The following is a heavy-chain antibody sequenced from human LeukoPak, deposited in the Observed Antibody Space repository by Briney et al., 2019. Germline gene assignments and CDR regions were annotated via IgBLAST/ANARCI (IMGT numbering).Heavy chain of an antibody. CDR2: IYYSGST. D-gene: IGHD3-10*01. J-gene: IGHJ3*02. Sequence: PSQTLSITCTVSGGSISSGDYYWSWIRQPPGKGLEWIGYIYYSGSTYYNPSLKSRVTISVDTSKNQFSLKLSSVTAADTAVYYCARAKAGRWSNAGAAFDIWGQGTMVTVSS. CDR3: ARAKAGRWSNAGAAFDI. CDR1: GGSISSGDYY. V-gene: IGHV4-30-4*01.